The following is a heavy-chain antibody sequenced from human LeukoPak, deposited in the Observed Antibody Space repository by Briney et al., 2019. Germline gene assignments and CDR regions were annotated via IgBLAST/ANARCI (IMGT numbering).Heavy chain of an antibody. J-gene: IGHJ4*02. CDR1: GFTFSSYS. CDR3: ARVVVGATFAYDY. Sequence: GGSPRLSCAASGFTFSSYSMNWVRQAPGKGLEWVSSISSSSSYIYYADSVKGRFTISRDNAKNSLYLQMNSLRAEDTAVYYCARVVVGATFAYDYWGQGTLVTASS. D-gene: IGHD1-26*01. CDR2: ISSSSSYI. V-gene: IGHV3-21*01.